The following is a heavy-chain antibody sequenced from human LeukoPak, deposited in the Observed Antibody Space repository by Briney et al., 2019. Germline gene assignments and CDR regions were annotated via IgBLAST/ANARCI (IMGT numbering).Heavy chain of an antibody. V-gene: IGHV3-33*01. Sequence: PGGSLRLSCAASGFTFSSYGMHWVRQAPGKGLEWVAVIWYDGSNKFYADSVKGRFTISRDNSKNTLYLQMNSLRAEDTAVYYCARVGSVGANFDPWGQGTLVTVSS. D-gene: IGHD1-26*01. CDR1: GFTFSSYG. CDR3: ARVGSVGANFDP. CDR2: IWYDGSNK. J-gene: IGHJ5*02.